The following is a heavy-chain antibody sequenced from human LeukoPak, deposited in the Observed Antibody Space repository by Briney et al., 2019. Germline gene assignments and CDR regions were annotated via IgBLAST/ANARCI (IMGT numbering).Heavy chain of an antibody. J-gene: IGHJ4*02. CDR1: GFTFSSYA. CDR3: AKARYYDSSGYLYYFDY. D-gene: IGHD3-22*01. V-gene: IGHV3-23*01. Sequence: GGSLRLSCAASGFTFSSYAMSWVRQAPGKGLEWVSAISGSGGSTYYADSVKGRFTISRDNSKNTLYLQMNSLRAEDTAVYYCAKARYYDSSGYLYYFDYWGQGTLVTVSS. CDR2: ISGSGGST.